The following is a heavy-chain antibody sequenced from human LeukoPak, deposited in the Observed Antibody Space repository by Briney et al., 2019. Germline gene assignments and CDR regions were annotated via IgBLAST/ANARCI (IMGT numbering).Heavy chain of an antibody. CDR3: ARPPSYTTVTTSVRYHFDY. Sequence: SETLSLTCTVSGDSISSGGYFWSWFRQLPGRGLEWIGYIYYSGSAYYNPSLMSRVTISVDTSKTQFSLKLSSVTAADTAVYYCARPPSYTTVTTSVRYHFDYWGQGTLVTVSS. J-gene: IGHJ4*02. CDR1: GDSISSGGYF. CDR2: IYYSGSA. D-gene: IGHD4-17*01. V-gene: IGHV4-31*03.